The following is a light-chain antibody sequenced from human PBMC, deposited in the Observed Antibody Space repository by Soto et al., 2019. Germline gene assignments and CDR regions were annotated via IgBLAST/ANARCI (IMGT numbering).Light chain of an antibody. Sequence: VLTHSPATMSLSPGDRGTLSCRASQSVNNFLAWYQQKPGQTPRLLIYGASSRATGVPDRFSGGGSGTDFTLTISRLETEDFAVYYCQHFVNSLTWTFGHGTKVDI. CDR3: QHFVNSLTWT. J-gene: IGKJ1*01. V-gene: IGKV3-20*01. CDR1: QSVNNF. CDR2: GAS.